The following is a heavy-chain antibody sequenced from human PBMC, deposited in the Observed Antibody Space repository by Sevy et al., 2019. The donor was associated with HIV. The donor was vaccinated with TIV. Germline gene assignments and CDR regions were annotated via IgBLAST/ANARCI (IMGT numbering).Heavy chain of an antibody. CDR1: GGSFSGYY. V-gene: IGHV4-34*01. J-gene: IGHJ6*02. D-gene: IGHD3-3*01. CDR2: INHSGST. CDR3: ARRPRYYDFWSGYGRGYYYYGMDV. Sequence: SETLSLTCAVYGGSFSGYYWSWIRQPPGKGLEWIGEINHSGSTNHNPSLKSRVTISVDTSKNQFSLKLSSVTAADTAVYYCARRPRYYDFWSGYGRGYYYYGMDVWGQGTTVTVSS.